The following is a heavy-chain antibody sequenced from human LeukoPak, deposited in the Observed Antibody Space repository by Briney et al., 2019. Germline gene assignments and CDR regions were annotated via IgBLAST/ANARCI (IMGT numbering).Heavy chain of an antibody. D-gene: IGHD3-16*01. V-gene: IGHV4-34*01. CDR2: INHSGST. J-gene: IGHJ4*02. CDR1: GGSFSGYY. Sequence: SETLSLTCAVNGGSFSGYYWSWIRQPPGKGLEWIGEINHSGSTNYNPSLKRRVTISIDTSKNQFSLRLSSVTAADTAVYHCARGRPFYWGQGTLVTVSS. CDR3: ARGRPFY.